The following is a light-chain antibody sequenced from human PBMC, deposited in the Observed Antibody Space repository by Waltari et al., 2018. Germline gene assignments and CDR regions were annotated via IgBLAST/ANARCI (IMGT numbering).Light chain of an antibody. V-gene: IGKV1-5*03. Sequence: IQMTQSPSTLSASVGARVTITCRASQNISPWLAWYQQKPGKAPKLLIYKTSILEKGLPSRFGGSGSETDFTLTIRSLQPDDSAIYYCQQYNGYSWTFGQGTKVEIK. J-gene: IGKJ1*01. CDR1: QNISPW. CDR2: KTS. CDR3: QQYNGYSWT.